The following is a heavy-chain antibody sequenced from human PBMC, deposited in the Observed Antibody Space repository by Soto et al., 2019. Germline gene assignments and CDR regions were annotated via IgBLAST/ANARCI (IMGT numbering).Heavy chain of an antibody. CDR2: INAGNGNT. Sequence: QVQLVQSGAEVKKPGASVKVSCKASGYTFTSYAMHWVRQAPGQRLEWMGWINAGNGNTKYSQKFQGRVTITRDTSASTAYMELRSLGSEDTAVYYCARELDTDRAMVLSIGYWGQGTLVTVSS. CDR1: GYTFTSYA. CDR3: ARELDTDRAMVLSIGY. J-gene: IGHJ4*02. V-gene: IGHV1-3*01. D-gene: IGHD5-18*01.